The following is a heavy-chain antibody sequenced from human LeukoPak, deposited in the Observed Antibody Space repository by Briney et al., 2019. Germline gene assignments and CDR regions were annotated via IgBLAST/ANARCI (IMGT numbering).Heavy chain of an antibody. J-gene: IGHJ5*02. Sequence: SSETLSLTCTVSGGSISSYYWSWIRQPPGKGLEWIGYIYYSGSTNYNPSLKSRVTISVDTSKNQFSLKLSSVTAADTAVYYCARHGASRHWFDPWGQGTLVTVSS. V-gene: IGHV4-59*08. CDR3: ARHGASRHWFDP. CDR1: GGSISSYY. D-gene: IGHD3-16*01. CDR2: IYYSGST.